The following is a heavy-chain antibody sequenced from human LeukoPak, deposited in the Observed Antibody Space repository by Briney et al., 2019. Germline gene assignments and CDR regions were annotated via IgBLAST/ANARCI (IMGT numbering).Heavy chain of an antibody. CDR3: ARGKYYYDSSGYFSY. Sequence: SETLSLTCTVSGGSISSYYWSWIRQPAGKGLEWIGRIYTSGSTNYNPSLKSRVTISVDTSKNQFSLKLSSVTAADTAVYYCARGKYYYDSSGYFSYWGQGTLVTVSS. J-gene: IGHJ4*02. CDR2: IYTSGST. CDR1: GGSISSYY. V-gene: IGHV4-4*07. D-gene: IGHD3-22*01.